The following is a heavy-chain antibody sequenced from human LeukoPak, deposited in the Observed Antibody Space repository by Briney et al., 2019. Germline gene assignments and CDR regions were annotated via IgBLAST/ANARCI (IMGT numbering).Heavy chain of an antibody. J-gene: IGHJ4*02. CDR2: SNQDGSEK. D-gene: IGHD7-27*01. V-gene: IGHV3-7*01. Sequence: GGSLRLSCAASGVTFSTFWMDWVRQAPGKGLEWVANSNQDGSEKYYMDSVKGRFTISRDNAKNSLYLQMNSLRAEDMAVYYCAEQGTEWGQGTLVTVSS. CDR1: GVTFSTFW. CDR3: AEQGTE.